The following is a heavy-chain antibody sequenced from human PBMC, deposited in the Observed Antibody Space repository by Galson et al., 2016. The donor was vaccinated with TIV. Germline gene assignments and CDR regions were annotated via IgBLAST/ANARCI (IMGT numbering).Heavy chain of an antibody. CDR3: ARDFPPGYGSSFNDY. V-gene: IGHV3-7*01. J-gene: IGHJ4*02. CDR2: IQQDGSEK. D-gene: IGHD6-13*01. CDR1: GFTFSSYW. Sequence: SLRLSCAASGFTFSSYWMSWVRQAPGKGLEWVANIQQDGSEKYYVDSVKGRFPISRDNAKSSLFLQMNSLRAEDSAVYYCARDFPPGYGSSFNDYWGQGTLVTVSS.